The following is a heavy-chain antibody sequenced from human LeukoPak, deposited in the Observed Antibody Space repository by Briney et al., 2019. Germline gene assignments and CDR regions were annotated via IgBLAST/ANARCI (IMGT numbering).Heavy chain of an antibody. V-gene: IGHV4-59*01. CDR3: TRGAGWLIDY. Sequence: SETLSLTCTVSDDSISDYYRGWIRQPPGKGLEWIGYFHNSGTSTYNPSLRSRVTISADTSKNQFSLKLNSLTTADTAVYYCTRGAGWLIDYWGQGILVTVSS. CDR1: DDSISDYY. J-gene: IGHJ4*02. D-gene: IGHD3-16*01. CDR2: FHNSGTS.